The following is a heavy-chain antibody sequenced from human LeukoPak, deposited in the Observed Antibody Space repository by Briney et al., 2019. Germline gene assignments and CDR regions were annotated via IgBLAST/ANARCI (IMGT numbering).Heavy chain of an antibody. CDR1: GGSINSTSNY. CDR3: AGDYGDYYFDY. D-gene: IGHD4-17*01. J-gene: IGHJ4*02. CDR2: IYYSGST. Sequence: SETLSLTCTVSGGSINSTSNYWGWIRQPPGKGLEWIGSIYYSGSTSYNPSLKSRVTISVDTSMNQFSLKLSSVTAADTAVYFCAGDYGDYYFDYWGQGTLVTVSS. V-gene: IGHV4-39*07.